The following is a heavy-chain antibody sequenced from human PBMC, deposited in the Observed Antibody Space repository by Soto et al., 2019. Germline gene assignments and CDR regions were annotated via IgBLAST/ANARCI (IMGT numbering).Heavy chain of an antibody. CDR1: GGSISSYY. CDR3: ASHPKTWSGYPSRLDY. CDR2: IYYSGST. D-gene: IGHD3-3*01. J-gene: IGHJ4*02. Sequence: QVQLQESGPGLVKPSETLSLTCTVSGGSISSYYWSWIRQPPGKGLEWIGYIYYSGSTNYNPSLKRRVTISVDTSKNQFSLKLSSVTAADTAVYYCASHPKTWSGYPSRLDYWGQGTLVTVSS. V-gene: IGHV4-59*08.